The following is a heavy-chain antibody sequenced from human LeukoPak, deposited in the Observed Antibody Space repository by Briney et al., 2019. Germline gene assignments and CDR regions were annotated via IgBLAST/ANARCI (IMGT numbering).Heavy chain of an antibody. J-gene: IGHJ4*02. CDR2: MSGSGGST. V-gene: IGHV3-23*01. CDR3: AKTSEPYYNIGKALDF. CDR1: GFTFNIYA. Sequence: GGSLRLSCAASGFTFNIYAMNWVRQAPGKGLEWVSAMSGSGGSTYYADSVKGRFAISRDNSKNTLYLQVNSLRAGDTALYYCAKTSEPYYNIGKALDFWGQGTLVTVSS. D-gene: IGHD3-22*01.